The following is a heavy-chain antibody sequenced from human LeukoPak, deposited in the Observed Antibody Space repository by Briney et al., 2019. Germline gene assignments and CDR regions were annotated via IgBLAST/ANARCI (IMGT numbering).Heavy chain of an antibody. D-gene: IGHD3-16*01. CDR3: ARDYGVMGY. CDR2: ISWNSGSI. Sequence: GRSLRLSCAASGFTFNDYAMHWIRQAPGKGLEWVSGISWNSGSIGYADSVRGRFTISRDNAKNSLYLQMNSLRAEDTAVYYCARDYGVMGYWGQGTLVTVSS. J-gene: IGHJ4*02. CDR1: GFTFNDYA. V-gene: IGHV3-9*01.